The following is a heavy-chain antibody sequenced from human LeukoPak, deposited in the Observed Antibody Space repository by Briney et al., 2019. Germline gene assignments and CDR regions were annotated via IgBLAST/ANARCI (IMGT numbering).Heavy chain of an antibody. CDR3: ARRPQLTIFGVASYYGMDV. D-gene: IGHD3-3*01. J-gene: IGHJ6*02. Sequence: SETLPLTCTVSGGSISSYYWGWIRQPPGKGLEWIGSIYYSGSTYYNPSLKGRVTISVDTSKNQFSLKLSSVTAADTAVYYCARRPQLTIFGVASYYGMDVWGQGTTVTVSS. V-gene: IGHV4-39*01. CDR2: IYYSGST. CDR1: GGSISSYY.